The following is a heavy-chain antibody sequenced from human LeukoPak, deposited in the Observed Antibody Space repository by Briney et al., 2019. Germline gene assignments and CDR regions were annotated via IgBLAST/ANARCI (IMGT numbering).Heavy chain of an antibody. Sequence: GGSLRLSCAASGFTVSSNYMSWVCQAPGKGLEWVSVIYSGGSTYYADSVKGRFTISRDNSKNTLYLQMNSLRAEDTAVYYCAREGYSYGYSRTNDYYYYYMDVWGKGTTVTVSS. CDR1: GFTVSSNY. V-gene: IGHV3-66*02. J-gene: IGHJ6*03. D-gene: IGHD5-18*01. CDR3: AREGYSYGYSRTNDYYYYYMDV. CDR2: IYSGGST.